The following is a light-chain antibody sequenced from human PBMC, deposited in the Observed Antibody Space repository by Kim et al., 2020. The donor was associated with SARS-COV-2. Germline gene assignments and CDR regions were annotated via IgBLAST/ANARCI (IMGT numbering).Light chain of an antibody. V-gene: IGKV1-39*01. J-gene: IGKJ3*01. Sequence: DIQMTQSPASLSASVGDRVTITCRASQSISTYFNWYQQKPGKAPELLIYGASSLQTGVPSRFSGSGSGTEFTLTISRLQPEDFATYYCQQSYSSPFTFGPGTKVDIK. CDR1: QSISTY. CDR3: QQSYSSPFT. CDR2: GAS.